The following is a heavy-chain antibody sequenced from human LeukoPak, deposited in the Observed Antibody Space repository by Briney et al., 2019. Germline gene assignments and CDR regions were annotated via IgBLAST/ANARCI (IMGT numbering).Heavy chain of an antibody. CDR3: ARYDDSANWFDP. Sequence: PWETLSLTCTVSGGSISSSSYYWGWIRQPPGKGLEWIGSIYYSGSTYYNPSLKSRVTISVDTSKNQFSLKLRSVTAADTAVYYCARYDDSANWFDPWGQGTLVTVSS. D-gene: IGHD3-3*01. J-gene: IGHJ5*02. CDR1: GGSISSSSYY. CDR2: IYYSGST. V-gene: IGHV4-39*01.